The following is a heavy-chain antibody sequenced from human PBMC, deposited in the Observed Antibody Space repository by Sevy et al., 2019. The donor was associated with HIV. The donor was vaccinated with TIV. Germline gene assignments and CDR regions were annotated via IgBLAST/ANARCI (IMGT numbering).Heavy chain of an antibody. Sequence: GGSLRLSCAASGFTFSDHYMEWVRQAPGKGLEWVGRIRNKADSYTTEYAASVKGRFTISRDDSRNSLYLLMNSLKTEDTAVYYCATHAGIAAAGRVFDYWGQGALVTVSS. CDR1: GFTFSDHY. V-gene: IGHV3-72*01. J-gene: IGHJ4*02. CDR2: IRNKADSYTT. D-gene: IGHD6-13*01. CDR3: ATHAGIAAAGRVFDY.